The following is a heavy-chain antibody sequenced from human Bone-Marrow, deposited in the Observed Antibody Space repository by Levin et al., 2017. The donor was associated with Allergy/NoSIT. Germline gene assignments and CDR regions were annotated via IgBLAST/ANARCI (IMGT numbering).Heavy chain of an antibody. CDR1: GGTFSSYA. D-gene: IGHD2-2*01. CDR2: IIPIFGTA. Sequence: KISCKASGGTFSSYAISWVRQAPGQGLEWMGGIIPIFGTANYAQKFQGRVTITADESTSTAYMELSSLRSEDTAVYYCARDETPYCSSTSCYSPYYFDYWGQGTLVTVSS. J-gene: IGHJ4*02. CDR3: ARDETPYCSSTSCYSPYYFDY. V-gene: IGHV1-69*01.